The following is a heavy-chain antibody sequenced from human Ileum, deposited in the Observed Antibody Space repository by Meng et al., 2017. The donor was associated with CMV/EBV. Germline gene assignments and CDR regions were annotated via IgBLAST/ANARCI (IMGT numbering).Heavy chain of an antibody. CDR3: ARNFDFWSGYSEGAFDY. J-gene: IGHJ4*02. V-gene: IGHV4-59*11. CDR2: ISYSGST. D-gene: IGHD3-3*01. Sequence: SETLSLTCTISGGSISSHYWSWIRQSPGKGLEWIAYISYSGSTNYHPSLKSRATISVDTSKNQFSLELSSVTVADTALYYCARNFDFWSGYSEGAFDYWGQGTLVTVSS. CDR1: GGSISSHY.